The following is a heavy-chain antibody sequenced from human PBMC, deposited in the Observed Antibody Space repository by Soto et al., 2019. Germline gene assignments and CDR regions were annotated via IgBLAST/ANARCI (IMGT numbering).Heavy chain of an antibody. Sequence: QVQLQESGPGLVKPSQTLSLTCTVSGGSISSGGYYWNWIRQHPGKGLEWIGYIHYSGSTYYNPSLKRRVTISVDTSKNQFSLKLSSVTAADTAVYYCARRGSSWYFDYWGQGTLDTVSS. D-gene: IGHD6-13*01. J-gene: IGHJ4*02. CDR1: GGSISSGGYY. CDR3: ARRGSSWYFDY. CDR2: IHYSGST. V-gene: IGHV4-31*03.